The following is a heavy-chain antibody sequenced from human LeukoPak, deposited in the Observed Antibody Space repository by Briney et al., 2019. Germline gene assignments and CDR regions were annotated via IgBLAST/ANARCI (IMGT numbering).Heavy chain of an antibody. CDR2: ISYDGSNI. D-gene: IGHD2-2*01. V-gene: IGHV3-30-3*01. Sequence: PGGSLRLSCAASGFTFSSYSMHWVRQAPGKGLEWVAVISYDGSNIHYADSVKGRFTISRDNSKNTLYLQMNSLRPEDTAVYYCVRDSDSVARGYSDYWGQGTLVTVSS. CDR3: VRDSDSVARGYSDY. J-gene: IGHJ4*02. CDR1: GFTFSSYS.